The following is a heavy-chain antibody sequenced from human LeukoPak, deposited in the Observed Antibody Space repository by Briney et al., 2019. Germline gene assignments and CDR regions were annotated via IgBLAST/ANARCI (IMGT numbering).Heavy chain of an antibody. J-gene: IGHJ4*02. Sequence: GGSLRLSCAASGFTFSSYGMHWVRQAPGKGLEWVAFIRYDGSNKYYADSVKGRFTISRDNSKNTLYLQMNSLRAEDTAVYYCAKDVRAARGVLDYWGQGTLVTVSS. D-gene: IGHD3-10*02. CDR2: IRYDGSNK. CDR3: AKDVRAARGVLDY. V-gene: IGHV3-30*02. CDR1: GFTFSSYG.